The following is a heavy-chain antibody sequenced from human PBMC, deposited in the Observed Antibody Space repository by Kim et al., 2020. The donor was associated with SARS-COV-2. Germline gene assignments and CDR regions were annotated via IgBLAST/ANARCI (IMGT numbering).Heavy chain of an antibody. Sequence: SETLSLTCTVSGGSISSSSYYWGWIRQPPGKGLEWIGSIYYSGSTYYNPSLKSRVTISVDTSKNQFSLKLSSVTAADTAVYYCARQVRGDSSGYGNYFDYWGQGTLVTVSS. CDR1: GGSISSSSYY. CDR2: IYYSGST. CDR3: ARQVRGDSSGYGNYFDY. D-gene: IGHD3-22*01. V-gene: IGHV4-39*01. J-gene: IGHJ4*02.